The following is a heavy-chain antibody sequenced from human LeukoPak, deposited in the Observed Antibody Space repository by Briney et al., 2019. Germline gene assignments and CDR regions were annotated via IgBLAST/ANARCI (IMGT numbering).Heavy chain of an antibody. V-gene: IGHV1-2*02. Sequence: GASVKVSCKASGYTFTGYYMHWVRQAPGQGLEWMGWMNPNSGNTGYAQKFQGRVTMTRDTSISTAYMELSRLRSDDTAVYYCARYSSSWHYMDVWGKGTTVTVSS. CDR1: GYTFTGYY. CDR3: ARYSSSWHYMDV. D-gene: IGHD6-13*01. CDR2: MNPNSGNT. J-gene: IGHJ6*03.